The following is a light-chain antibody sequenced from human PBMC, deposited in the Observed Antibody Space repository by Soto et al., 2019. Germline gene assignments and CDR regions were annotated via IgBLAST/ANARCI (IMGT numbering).Light chain of an antibody. V-gene: IGKV2-28*01. CDR2: LGS. CDR3: MQAIQTPYT. J-gene: IGKJ2*01. CDR1: QSLLHSNGYNY. Sequence: DIVMTQSPLSLPVTPGEPASISCRSSQSLLHSNGYNYLDWYLQKPGQSPQLLIYLGSNRASGVPDRFSGSGSGTDFTLKISRVEAEDVGVYYCMQAIQTPYTFGQVTKLEIK.